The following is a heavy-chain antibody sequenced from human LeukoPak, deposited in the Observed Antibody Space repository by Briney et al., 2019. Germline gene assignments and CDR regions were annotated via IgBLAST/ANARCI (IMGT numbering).Heavy chain of an antibody. D-gene: IGHD2-2*01. V-gene: IGHV1-46*01. CDR3: VRGYCSSTSCDGGWFDP. Sequence: ASVKVSCKASVYTFSNYYMHWVRQAPGRGLEWMGIINPSGGSTSYAQKFQGRVTMTRDTSTSTVYMELSSLRSEDTAVYYCVRGYCSSTSCDGGWFDPWGQGTRVTVSS. CDR2: INPSGGST. CDR1: VYTFSNYY. J-gene: IGHJ5*02.